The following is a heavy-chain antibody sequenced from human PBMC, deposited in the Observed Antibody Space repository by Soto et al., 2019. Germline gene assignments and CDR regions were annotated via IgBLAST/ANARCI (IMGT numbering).Heavy chain of an antibody. J-gene: IGHJ5*02. Sequence: SETLSLTCAVYGGSFSCYYWIWIRQPPGKGLEWIGEINHSGSTNYNPSLKSRVTISVDTSKNQFSLKLSSVTAADTAVYYCARGRRRLSSRWFDPWGQGTLVTVSS. CDR1: GGSFSCYY. CDR3: ARGRRRLSSRWFDP. CDR2: INHSGST. V-gene: IGHV4-34*01.